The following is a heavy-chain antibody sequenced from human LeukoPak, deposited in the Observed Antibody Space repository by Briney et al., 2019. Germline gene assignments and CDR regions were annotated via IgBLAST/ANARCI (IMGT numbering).Heavy chain of an antibody. CDR1: GFTFSDYF. J-gene: IGHJ4*02. D-gene: IGHD6-13*01. CDR3: TTMPGGSSWYVFRDY. CDR2: IKSKTDGGTT. Sequence: GGSLRLSCAASGFTFSDYFMTWIRQAPGKGLEWVGRIKSKTDGGTTDYAAPVKGRFTISRDDSKNTLYLQMNSLKTEDTAVYYCTTMPGGSSWYVFRDYWGQGTLVTVSS. V-gene: IGHV3-15*01.